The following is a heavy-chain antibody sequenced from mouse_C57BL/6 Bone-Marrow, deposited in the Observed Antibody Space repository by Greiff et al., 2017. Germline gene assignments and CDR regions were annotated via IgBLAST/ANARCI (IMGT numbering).Heavy chain of an antibody. J-gene: IGHJ1*03. CDR3: TNIATVVATRWYFDV. CDR1: GFNIKDDY. D-gene: IGHD1-1*01. Sequence: VHVKQSGAELVRPGASVKLSCTASGFNIKDDYMHWVKQRPEQGLEWIGWIDPENGDTESASKFQGKATITADPSSNTAYLQLSSLTSEDTAVYYCTNIATVVATRWYFDVWGTGTTVTVSS. V-gene: IGHV14-4*01. CDR2: IDPENGDT.